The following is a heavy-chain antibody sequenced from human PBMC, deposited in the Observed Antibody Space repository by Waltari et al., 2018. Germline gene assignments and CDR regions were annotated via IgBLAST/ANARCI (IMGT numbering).Heavy chain of an antibody. D-gene: IGHD2-15*01. V-gene: IGHV1-69*08. J-gene: IGHJ4*02. CDR1: AGPFRSYA. Sequence: QVQLVQSGAAVKKPGSSVTVSGKASAGPFRSYAISWVRQAPGQGLEWMGRIIPIFGTANYAQKFQGRVTITADKSTSTAYMELSSLRSEDTAVYYCASTVVTDYFDYWGQGTLVTVSS. CDR2: IIPIFGTA. CDR3: ASTVVTDYFDY.